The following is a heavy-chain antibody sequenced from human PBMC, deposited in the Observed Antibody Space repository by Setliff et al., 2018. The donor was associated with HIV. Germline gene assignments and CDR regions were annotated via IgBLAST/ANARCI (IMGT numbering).Heavy chain of an antibody. J-gene: IGHJ4*02. Sequence: SETLSLTCTVSGGSISSRGYYWSWIRQHPGKGLEWIGYIYYSGSTYYNPSLKSRVTISVDTSKNQFSLKMRSVTAADTAVYYCATSPAGEILGSRPFYFDYWGQGTLVTVSS. D-gene: IGHD3-10*01. CDR2: IYYSGST. CDR1: GGSISSRGYY. V-gene: IGHV4-31*03. CDR3: ATSPAGEILGSRPFYFDY.